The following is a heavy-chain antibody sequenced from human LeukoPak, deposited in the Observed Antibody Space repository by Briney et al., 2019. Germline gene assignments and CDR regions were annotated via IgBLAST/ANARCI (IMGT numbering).Heavy chain of an antibody. CDR1: GYTFTSYG. CDR3: ARGLYDYEPYYYMDV. V-gene: IGHV1-18*01. CDR2: ISAYNGNT. D-gene: IGHD4-17*01. J-gene: IGHJ6*03. Sequence: EASVKVSCKASGYTFTSYGISWVRQAPGQGLEWMGWISAYNGNTNYAQKLQGRVTMTTDTSTSTAYMVLRSLRSDDTAVYYCARGLYDYEPYYYMDVWGKGTTVTVSS.